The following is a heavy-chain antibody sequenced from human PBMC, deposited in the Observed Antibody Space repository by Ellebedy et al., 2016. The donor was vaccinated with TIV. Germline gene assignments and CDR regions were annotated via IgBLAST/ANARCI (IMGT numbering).Heavy chain of an antibody. CDR1: GFTFSNYW. CDR3: ARDGGSGSYWEGFDY. Sequence: GESLKISCAASGFTFSNYWMSWVRQAPGKGLEWVANIKQDGSEKYYLDSVKGRFTISRDNARNSLYLQMSSLRVEDTAVYYCARDGGSGSYWEGFDYWGQGTLVTVSS. V-gene: IGHV3-7*01. D-gene: IGHD3-10*01. J-gene: IGHJ4*02. CDR2: IKQDGSEK.